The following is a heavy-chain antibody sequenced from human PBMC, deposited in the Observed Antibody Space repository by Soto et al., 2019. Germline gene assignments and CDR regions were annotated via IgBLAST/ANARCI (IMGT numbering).Heavy chain of an antibody. CDR3: ARESEDLTSNFDY. CDR1: GFTFTRYS. V-gene: IGHV3-21*06. J-gene: IGHJ4*02. CDR2: ISSTTNYI. Sequence: WWSLRLSCSASGFTFTRYSMNWCRQAPGKGLEWVSSISSTTNYIYYGDSMKGRFTISRDNAKNSLYLEMNSLRAEDTAVYYCARESEDLTSNFDYWGQGTLVTVSS.